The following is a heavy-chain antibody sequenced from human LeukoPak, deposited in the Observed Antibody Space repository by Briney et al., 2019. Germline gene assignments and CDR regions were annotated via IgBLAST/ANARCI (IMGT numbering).Heavy chain of an antibody. CDR3: AREALYYYGSGSYPDY. V-gene: IGHV1-2*02. Sequence: ASVKVSCKASGYTFTGYYMHWVRQAPGQGLEWMGWINLNSGGTNYAQKFQGRVTMTRDTSISTAYMELSRLRPDDTAVYYCAREALYYYGSGSYPDYWGQGTLVTVSS. CDR1: GYTFTGYY. D-gene: IGHD3-10*01. CDR2: INLNSGGT. J-gene: IGHJ4*02.